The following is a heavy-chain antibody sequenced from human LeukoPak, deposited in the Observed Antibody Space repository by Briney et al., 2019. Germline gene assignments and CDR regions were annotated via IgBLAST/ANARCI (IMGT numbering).Heavy chain of an antibody. D-gene: IGHD4-17*01. CDR3: ARLSNYGGNSDY. J-gene: IGHJ4*02. CDR2: IYHSGST. CDR1: GGSISSYY. Sequence: SETLSLTCTVSGGSISSYYWSWIRQPPRKGLEWIGYIYHSGSTYYNPSLKSRVTISVDRSKNQFSLKLSSVTAADTAVYYCARLSNYGGNSDYWGQGTLVTVSS. V-gene: IGHV4-59*12.